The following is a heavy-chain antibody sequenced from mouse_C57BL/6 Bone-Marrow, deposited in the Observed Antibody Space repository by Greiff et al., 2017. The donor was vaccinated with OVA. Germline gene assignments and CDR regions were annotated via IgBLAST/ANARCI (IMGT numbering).Heavy chain of an antibody. Sequence: EVQLVESGPGLVKPSQSLSLTCSVTGYSITSGYYWNWIRQFPGNKLEWMGYISYDGSNNYNPSLKNRISITRDTSKNQFFLKLNSVTTEDTATYYCARDGVTRAYWGQGTLVTVSA. J-gene: IGHJ3*01. D-gene: IGHD2-5*01. CDR3: ARDGVTRAY. V-gene: IGHV3-6*01. CDR2: ISYDGSN. CDR1: GYSITSGYY.